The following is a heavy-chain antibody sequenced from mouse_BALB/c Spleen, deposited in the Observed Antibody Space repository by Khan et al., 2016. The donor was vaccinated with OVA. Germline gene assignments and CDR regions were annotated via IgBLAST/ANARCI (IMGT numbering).Heavy chain of an antibody. CDR3: ARLAYYYNSEGFAY. CDR2: ISSGGSYT. CDR1: GFTFSTYG. V-gene: IGHV5-6*01. D-gene: IGHD1-1*02. J-gene: IGHJ3*01. Sequence: EVELVESGGDLVKPGGSLKLSCAASGFTFSTYGMSWVRQTPDKRLEWVATISSGGSYTYYRDIVKGRFTISSNNAKNTLYLQRSSMKSEDTDKYYCARLAYYYNSEGFAYWGQGTLVTVSA.